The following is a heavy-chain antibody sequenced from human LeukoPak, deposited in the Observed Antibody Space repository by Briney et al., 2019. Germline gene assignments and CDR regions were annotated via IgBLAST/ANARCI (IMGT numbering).Heavy chain of an antibody. CDR3: ARHGAAAGTEYGMDV. Sequence: GESLRISCKGSGYSFTSYWISWVRQMPGKGLEWMGRIDPSDSYTNYSPSFQGHVTISADKSISTAYLQWSSLKASDTAMYYCARHGAAAGTEYGMDVWGKGTTVTVPS. D-gene: IGHD6-13*01. CDR2: IDPSDSYT. J-gene: IGHJ6*04. CDR1: GYSFTSYW. V-gene: IGHV5-10-1*01.